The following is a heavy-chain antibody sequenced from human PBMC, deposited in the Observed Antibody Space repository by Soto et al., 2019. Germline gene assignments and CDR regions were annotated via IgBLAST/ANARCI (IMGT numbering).Heavy chain of an antibody. CDR1: GFTFSSYA. V-gene: IGHV3-30-3*01. J-gene: IGHJ4*02. CDR3: AREAPGNYFDY. CDR2: ISYDGSNK. Sequence: GGSLILSFAASGFTFSSYAMHWVRQAPGKGLEWVAVISYDGSNKYYADSVKGRFTISRDNSKNTLYLQMNSLRAEDTAVYYCAREAPGNYFDYWGQGTLVTVSS.